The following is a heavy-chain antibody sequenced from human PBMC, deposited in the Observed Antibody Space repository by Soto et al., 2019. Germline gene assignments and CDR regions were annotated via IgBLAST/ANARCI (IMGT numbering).Heavy chain of an antibody. CDR3: ARSVSSSWYYFDY. CDR1: GFTVSSNY. D-gene: IGHD6-13*01. J-gene: IGHJ4*02. CDR2: IYSGGST. Sequence: LSLTCAASGFTVSSNYMSWVRQAPGKGLEWVSVIYSGGSTYYADSVKGRFTISRDNSKNTLYLQMNSLRAEDTAVYYCARSVSSSWYYFDYWGQGTLVTVSS. V-gene: IGHV3-53*01.